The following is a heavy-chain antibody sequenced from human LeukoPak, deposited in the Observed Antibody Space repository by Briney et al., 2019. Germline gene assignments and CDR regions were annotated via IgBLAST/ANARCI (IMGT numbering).Heavy chain of an antibody. Sequence: SETLSLTCTVSGGSISGSSFYWGWIRQPPGKGLEWIGSIYYSGSTYYNPSLKSRVTISVDTSKNQFSLKLSSVTAADTAIYYCVRVGWEPPGPFDYWGQGTLVTVSS. V-gene: IGHV4-39*07. D-gene: IGHD1-26*01. J-gene: IGHJ4*02. CDR1: GGSISGSSFY. CDR2: IYYSGST. CDR3: VRVGWEPPGPFDY.